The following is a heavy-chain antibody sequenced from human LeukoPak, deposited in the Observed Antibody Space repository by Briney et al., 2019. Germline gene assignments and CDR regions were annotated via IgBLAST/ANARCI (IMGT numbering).Heavy chain of an antibody. CDR3: ASAVLLWFGPRAGAFDI. D-gene: IGHD3-10*01. CDR2: INPNSGGT. Sequence: ASVKVSCKASGYTFTGYYMHWVRQAPGQGLEWMGWINPNSGGTNYAQKFQGRVTMTRDTSISTAYMELSRLRSDDTAVYYCASAVLLWFGPRAGAFDIWGQGTMVTVSS. CDR1: GYTFTGYY. V-gene: IGHV1-2*02. J-gene: IGHJ3*02.